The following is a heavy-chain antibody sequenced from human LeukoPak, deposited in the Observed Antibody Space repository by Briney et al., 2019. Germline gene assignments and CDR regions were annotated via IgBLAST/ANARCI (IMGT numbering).Heavy chain of an antibody. D-gene: IGHD3-16*01. CDR2: IYYSGST. Sequence: SETLSLTCAVYGVSFSGYYWSWIRQPPGKGLEWIGYIYYSGSTNYNPSLKSRVTMSVDTSKNQFSLKLSSVTAADTAVYYCARYGLAYTYDFWGQGTLVTVSS. CDR1: GVSFSGYY. CDR3: ARYGLAYTYDF. J-gene: IGHJ4*02. V-gene: IGHV4-59*01.